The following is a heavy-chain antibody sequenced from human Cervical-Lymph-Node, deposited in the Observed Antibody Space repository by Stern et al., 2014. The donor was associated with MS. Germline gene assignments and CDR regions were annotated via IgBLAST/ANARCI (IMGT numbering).Heavy chain of an antibody. CDR2: INSDGSRT. V-gene: IGHV3-74*02. Sequence: QLVESGGGLVQPGWSLRLSCAASGFTFSNYWMHWVRQAPGKGLVWVSHINSDGSRTSYADSVKGRFTISGDNAKNTLYLQMNSLRAEDTAVYYCARSWELAFDYWGQGTLVTVSS. CDR1: GFTFSNYW. CDR3: ARSWELAFDY. J-gene: IGHJ4*02. D-gene: IGHD1-26*01.